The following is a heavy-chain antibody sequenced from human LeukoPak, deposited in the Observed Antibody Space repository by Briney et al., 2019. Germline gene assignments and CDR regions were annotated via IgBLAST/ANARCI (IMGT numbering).Heavy chain of an antibody. CDR1: GGSISSYY. Sequence: SETLSLTCTVSGGSISSYYWSWIRQPPGKGLEWIGYIYYSGSTNYNPSLKSRVTLSVDTSKNQFSLKLSSVTAADTAAYYCARATYYYDSSGYYSRGFLAFDIWGQGTMVTVSS. D-gene: IGHD3-22*01. CDR2: IYYSGST. CDR3: ARATYYYDSSGYYSRGFLAFDI. V-gene: IGHV4-59*01. J-gene: IGHJ3*02.